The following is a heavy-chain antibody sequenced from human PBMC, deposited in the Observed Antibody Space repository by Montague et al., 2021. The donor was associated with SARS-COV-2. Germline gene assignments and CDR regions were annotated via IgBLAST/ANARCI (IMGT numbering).Heavy chain of an antibody. D-gene: IGHD6-13*01. CDR2: VTHRGNT. Sequence: SETLSLTCTVSGGSISSYYWSWIRQPPGKGLEWIGEVTHRGNTNYNPSLKSPVTISLDTSNNHFSLKLSSVTAADTAVYYCARGSLHGVAAYTPFDFWGQGTLVTVSS. CDR1: GGSISSYY. V-gene: IGHV4-34*01. J-gene: IGHJ4*02. CDR3: ARGSLHGVAAYTPFDF.